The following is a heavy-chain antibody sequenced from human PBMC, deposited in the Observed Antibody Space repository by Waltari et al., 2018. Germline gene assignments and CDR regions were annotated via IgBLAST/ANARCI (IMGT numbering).Heavy chain of an antibody. CDR2: IYYSGRT. D-gene: IGHD2-2*01. CDR3: ARGYMYCSSTSCYSFDY. V-gene: IGHV4-39*07. CDR1: GGSISSSSYY. Sequence: QLQLQESGPGLVKPSETLSLTCTVSGGSISSSSYYWGWIRQPPGKGLEWIGSIYYSGRTYYNPSLKSRVTISVDTSKNQFSLKLSSVTAADTAVYYCARGYMYCSSTSCYSFDYWGQGTLVTVSS. J-gene: IGHJ4*02.